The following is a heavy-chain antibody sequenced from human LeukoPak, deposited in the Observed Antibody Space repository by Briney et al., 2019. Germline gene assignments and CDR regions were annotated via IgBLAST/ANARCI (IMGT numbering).Heavy chain of an antibody. CDR2: IYYSGST. D-gene: IGHD4-23*01. CDR1: GGSISSYY. V-gene: IGHV4-59*12. CDR3: ARVRAVVTPWVFDY. J-gene: IGHJ4*02. Sequence: SETLSLTCTVSGGSISSYYWSWIRQPPGKGLEWSGYIYYSGSTNYNPSLKSRVTISVDTSKNQFSLTLTSMTAADTAVYYCARVRAVVTPWVFDYWGQGTLVTVSS.